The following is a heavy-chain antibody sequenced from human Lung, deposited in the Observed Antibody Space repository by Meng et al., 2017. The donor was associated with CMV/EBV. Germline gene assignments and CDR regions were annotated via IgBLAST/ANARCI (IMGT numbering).Heavy chain of an antibody. D-gene: IGHD3-22*01. V-gene: IGHV3-30*02. Sequence: GESLKISCAASGFTFSSYGMHWVRQAPGKGLEWVAFIRYDGSNKYYADSVKGRFTISRDNSKNTLYLQMNSLRAEDTAVYHCAKGGDYDSSGDYWGQGTLVTFSS. J-gene: IGHJ4*02. CDR1: GFTFSSYG. CDR3: AKGGDYDSSGDY. CDR2: IRYDGSNK.